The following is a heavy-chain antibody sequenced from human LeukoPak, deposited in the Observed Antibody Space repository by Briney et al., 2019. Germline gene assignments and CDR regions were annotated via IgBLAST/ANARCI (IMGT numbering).Heavy chain of an antibody. Sequence: PSETLSLTCTLSGVSISSYYWSWIRLPPGKALEWIANIYYTGDTNYNPSLQSRVTISVDASKGQFSLNLGSVTAADTAVYYCARGFQWHPKPNGFDIWGQGTMVTVPS. CDR1: GVSISSYY. CDR2: IYYTGDT. J-gene: IGHJ3*02. CDR3: ARGFQWHPKPNGFDI. V-gene: IGHV4-59*01. D-gene: IGHD2-8*01.